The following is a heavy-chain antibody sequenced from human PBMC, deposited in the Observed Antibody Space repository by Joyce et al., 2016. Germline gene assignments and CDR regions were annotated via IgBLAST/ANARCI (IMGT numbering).Heavy chain of an antibody. Sequence: EEQLVGSGGNLVEPGGSLPIPCEASGFPFENYTMGWIRQPPGKRLEWVAYLVRSSATIYFADSLRDRFSISRDNDKKSLYLYMHSLRDEDTALYFCTRQYCSGGNCFWYFDLWGRGTRVTVSS. D-gene: IGHD2-15*01. CDR2: LVRSSATI. CDR1: GFPFENYT. V-gene: IGHV3-48*02. J-gene: IGHJ2*01. CDR3: TRQYCSGGNCFWYFDL.